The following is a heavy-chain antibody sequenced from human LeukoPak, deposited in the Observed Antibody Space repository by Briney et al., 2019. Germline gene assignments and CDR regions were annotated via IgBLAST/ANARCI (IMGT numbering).Heavy chain of an antibody. CDR2: IIPIFGRA. CDR3: ARDLSRAYMDV. CDR1: GGTFSSNG. J-gene: IGHJ6*03. Sequence: ASVKVSCKASGGTFSSNGISWVRQAPGQGLEWMGGIIPIFGRANYAQKFQGRVTITTDESTSTAYMELRSLRSDDTAVYYCARDLSRAYMDVWGKGTTVTVSS. V-gene: IGHV1-69*05.